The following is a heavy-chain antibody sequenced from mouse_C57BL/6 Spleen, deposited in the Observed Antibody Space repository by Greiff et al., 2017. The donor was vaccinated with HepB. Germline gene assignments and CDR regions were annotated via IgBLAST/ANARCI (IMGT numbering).Heavy chain of an antibody. CDR3: ARNYYGSSPYFDY. CDR1: GYTFTDYN. CDR2: INPNNGGT. Sequence: DVKLQESGPELVKPGASVKIPCKASGYTFTDYNMDWVKQSHGKSLEWIGDINPNNGGTIYNQKFKGKATLTVDKSSSTAYMELRSLTSEDTAVYYCARNYYGSSPYFDYWGQGTTLTVSS. D-gene: IGHD1-1*01. V-gene: IGHV1-18*01. J-gene: IGHJ2*01.